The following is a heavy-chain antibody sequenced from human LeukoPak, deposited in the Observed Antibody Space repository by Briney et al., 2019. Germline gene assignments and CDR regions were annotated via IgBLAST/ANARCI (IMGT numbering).Heavy chain of an antibody. J-gene: IGHJ4*02. V-gene: IGHV4-59*01. CDR1: GGSITNYY. D-gene: IGHD6-6*01. CDR3: ARSTQDSSTSFDY. CDR2: IYHSGST. Sequence: KPSETLSLTCTVSGGSITNYYWSWIRQPPGKGLEYIGFIYHSGSTNYNPSLKSRVTMSVDKSKNQCSLRLSSVTAADTAIYFCARSTQDSSTSFDYWGPGNPGHRLL.